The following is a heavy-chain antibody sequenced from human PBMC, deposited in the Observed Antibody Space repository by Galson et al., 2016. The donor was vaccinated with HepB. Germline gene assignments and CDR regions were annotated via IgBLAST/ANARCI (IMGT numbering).Heavy chain of an antibody. CDR2: INGRNNYT. CDR3: AKDRPVVIPTSILDY. Sequence: SLRLSCAASGFIFSDYYMSWIRQAPGKGLEWVSHINGRNNYTNYEDSVKGRFTISRDNSKNTVYLQMNSLSAEDTAVYYCAKDRPVVIPTSILDYWGQGTLVTVSS. CDR1: GFIFSDYY. V-gene: IGHV3-11*06. J-gene: IGHJ4*02. D-gene: IGHD2-2*01.